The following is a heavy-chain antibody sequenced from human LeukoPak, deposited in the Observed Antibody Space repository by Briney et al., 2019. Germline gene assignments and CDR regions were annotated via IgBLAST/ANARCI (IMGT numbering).Heavy chain of an antibody. J-gene: IGHJ4*02. Sequence: GGSLRLSCAASGFTFSSYWMSWVRQAPGKGLEWVANINQDGSAKDYGGSVKGRFTISRDNAKNSLYLQMNSLRAEDTAVYFLASSPNENYFDFWGQGTLVTVSS. CDR2: INQDGSAK. V-gene: IGHV3-7*01. CDR3: ASSPNENYFDF. CDR1: GFTFSSYW.